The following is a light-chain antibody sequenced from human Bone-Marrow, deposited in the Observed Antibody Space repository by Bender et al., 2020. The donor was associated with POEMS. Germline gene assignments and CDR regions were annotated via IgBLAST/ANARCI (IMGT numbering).Light chain of an antibody. CDR3: SSYTTSSTVL. CDR2: DVS. J-gene: IGLJ2*01. V-gene: IGLV2-14*03. Sequence: QSALTQPASLSGSPGQSITMSCTGSSSDIGAYNHVSWYQQHPGKAPKLIIYDVSNRPSGVSNRFSGSKSGSTASLTISGLQAEDEADYYCSSYTTSSTVLFGGGTKLTVL. CDR1: SSDIGAYNH.